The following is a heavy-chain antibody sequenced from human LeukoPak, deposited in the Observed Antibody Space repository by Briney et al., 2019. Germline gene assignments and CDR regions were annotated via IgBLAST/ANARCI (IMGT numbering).Heavy chain of an antibody. Sequence: GGSLRLSCAASGFTFRSYEMNWVRQAPGKGLEWISYISSGGRDTFYADSVKGRFTISRDNAKNSLYLQMNSLRAEDTAVYYCAREGIVSSWYADYWGQGTMVTVSS. CDR2: ISSGGRDT. CDR1: GFTFRSYE. V-gene: IGHV3-48*03. D-gene: IGHD6-13*01. J-gene: IGHJ4*02. CDR3: AREGIVSSWYADY.